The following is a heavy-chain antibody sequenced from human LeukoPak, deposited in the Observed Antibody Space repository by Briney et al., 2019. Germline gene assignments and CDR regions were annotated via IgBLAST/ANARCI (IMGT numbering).Heavy chain of an antibody. D-gene: IGHD6-13*01. J-gene: IGHJ3*02. CDR2: IYYSGST. Sequence: SETLSLTCAVSGGSISSSNWWSWVRQPPGKGLEWIGYIYYSGSTYYNPSLKSRVTISVDTSKNQFSLKLSSVTAADTAVYYCARDVRQQLERRAFDIWGQGTMVTVSS. V-gene: IGHV4-4*02. CDR3: ARDVRQQLERRAFDI. CDR1: GGSISSSNW.